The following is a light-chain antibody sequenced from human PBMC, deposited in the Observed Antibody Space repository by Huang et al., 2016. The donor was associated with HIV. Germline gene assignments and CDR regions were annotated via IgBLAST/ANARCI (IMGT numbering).Light chain of an antibody. Sequence: GESATLSCRTSQSVFSYLAWYQQRPGQAPRLLIYDASNRATGVSARFSGSGSGTDFALTISSLESEDLAVYYCQQRSAWPRTFGQGTKLEI. V-gene: IGKV3-11*01. J-gene: IGKJ2*01. CDR3: QQRSAWPRT. CDR1: QSVFSY. CDR2: DAS.